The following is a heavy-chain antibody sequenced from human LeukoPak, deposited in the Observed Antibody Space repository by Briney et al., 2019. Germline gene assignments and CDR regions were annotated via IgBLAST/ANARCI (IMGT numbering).Heavy chain of an antibody. V-gene: IGHV4-38-2*01. Sequence: SETLYLTCAVSDYSISSGYYWGWIRQPPGKGLEWIGSIYHSGSTYYNPSLKSRVTISVDTSTNQFSLELSSVTAADTALYYCARVSYDYVWGSFASWGQGTLVTVSS. CDR1: DYSISSGYY. CDR2: IYHSGST. CDR3: ARVSYDYVWGSFAS. J-gene: IGHJ5*02. D-gene: IGHD3-16*01.